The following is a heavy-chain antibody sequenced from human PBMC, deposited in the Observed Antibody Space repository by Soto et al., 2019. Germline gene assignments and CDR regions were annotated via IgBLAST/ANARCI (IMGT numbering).Heavy chain of an antibody. V-gene: IGHV3-30*18. D-gene: IGHD1-1*01. J-gene: IGHJ5*02. CDR3: AKDLDAYAWNHGGWFAP. CDR2: IAYDGDKK. CDR1: GFTFSALG. Sequence: GGSLRLSCAASGFTFSALGMHWVRQAPGKGLEWVAVIAYDGDKKYYANSVKGRFIISRDNSRNTAHLDMNSLRPEDTAVYYCAKDLDAYAWNHGGWFAPWGQGTQVTVSS.